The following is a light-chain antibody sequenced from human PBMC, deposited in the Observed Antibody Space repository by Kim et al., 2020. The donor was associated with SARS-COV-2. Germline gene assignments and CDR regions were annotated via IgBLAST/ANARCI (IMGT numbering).Light chain of an antibody. CDR1: SSDVGSYNR. CDR2: EVS. CDR3: SSYTSSSRRV. J-gene: IGLJ2*01. Sequence: GQSVTISCTGTSSDVGSYNRVSWYQQPPGTAPKLMIYEVSNRPSGVPDRFSGSKSGNTASLTISGLQAEDEADYYCSSYTSSSRRVFGGGTQLTVL. V-gene: IGLV2-18*02.